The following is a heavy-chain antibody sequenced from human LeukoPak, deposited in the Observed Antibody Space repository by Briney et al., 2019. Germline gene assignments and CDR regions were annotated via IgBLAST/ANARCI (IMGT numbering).Heavy chain of an antibody. CDR3: ARVSHSGLYYFDY. CDR2: ISSSSSTI. Sequence: GGSLRLSCAASGFTFSSYSMNWVRQAPGKGLEWVSYISSSSSTIYYGDSVKGRFTISRDNAKNSLYLQMNSLRAEDTAVYYCARVSHSGLYYFDYWGQGTLVTVSS. CDR1: GFTFSSYS. J-gene: IGHJ4*02. D-gene: IGHD4/OR15-4a*01. V-gene: IGHV3-48*01.